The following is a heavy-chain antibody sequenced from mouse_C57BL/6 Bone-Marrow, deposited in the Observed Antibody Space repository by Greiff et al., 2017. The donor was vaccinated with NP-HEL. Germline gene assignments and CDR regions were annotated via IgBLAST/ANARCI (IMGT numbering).Heavy chain of an antibody. CDR3: ARRGGSYYFDY. D-gene: IGHD3-1*01. CDR1: GFSLTSYG. CDR2: IWSGGST. V-gene: IGHV2-2*01. J-gene: IGHJ2*01. Sequence: QVQLKESGPGLVQPSQSLSITCTVSGFSLTSYGVHWVRQSPGKGLEWLGVIWSGGSTDYNAAFISRLSISKDNSKSQVFFKMNSLQADDTARYYCARRGGSYYFDYWGQGTTLTVSS.